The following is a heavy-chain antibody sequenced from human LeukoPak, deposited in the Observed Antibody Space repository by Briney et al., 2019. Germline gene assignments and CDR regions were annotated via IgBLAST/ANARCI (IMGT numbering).Heavy chain of an antibody. Sequence: GGSLRLSCTASGFPFIEYSMNWVRQAPGEGLEWISYIGIDSGNTKYADSVRGRFTISADKAKNPLYLQMNSLRVEDTAVYYCARDHNYAFDNWGEGTLVSVAS. CDR3: ARDHNYAFDN. CDR2: IGIDSGNT. J-gene: IGHJ4*02. D-gene: IGHD1-1*01. V-gene: IGHV3-48*01. CDR1: GFPFIEYS.